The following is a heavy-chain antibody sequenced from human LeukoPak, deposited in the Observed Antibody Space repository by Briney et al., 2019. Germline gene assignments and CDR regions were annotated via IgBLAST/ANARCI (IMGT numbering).Heavy chain of an antibody. D-gene: IGHD6-13*01. J-gene: IGHJ5*02. CDR3: ATGAAAGTGWFDP. V-gene: IGHV4-59*01. Sequence: SETLSLTCTVSGGSISSYYWSWIRQPPGKGLEYIGYIYYSGTTNYNPSLMSRVTISVDTSKNQFSLKLSSVTAADTAVYYCATGAAAGTGWFDPWGQGTLVTVSS. CDR1: GGSISSYY. CDR2: IYYSGTT.